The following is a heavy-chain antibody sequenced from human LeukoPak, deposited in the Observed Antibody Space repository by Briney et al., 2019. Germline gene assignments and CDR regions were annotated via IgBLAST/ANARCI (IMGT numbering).Heavy chain of an antibody. J-gene: IGHJ5*02. V-gene: IGHV1-2*02. Sequence: ASVKVSCKASGYTFTGYYMHWVRQAPGQGLEWMGWINPNSGGTNYAQKFQGRVTMTRDTSISTAYMELSRLRSDDTAVYYCARGPIFGVVIIKDWFDPWGQGTLVTASS. D-gene: IGHD3-3*01. CDR3: ARGPIFGVVIIKDWFDP. CDR1: GYTFTGYY. CDR2: INPNSGGT.